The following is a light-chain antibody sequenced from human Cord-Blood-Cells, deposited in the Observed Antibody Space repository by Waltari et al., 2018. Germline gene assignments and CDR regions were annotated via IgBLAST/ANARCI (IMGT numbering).Light chain of an antibody. V-gene: IGLV2-23*01. J-gene: IGLJ3*02. CDR2: EGS. Sequence: QSALTQPASVSGSPGQSITLSCTGTSSEFGSYNLVSWYQQHPGKAPKLMIYEGSKRPSGVSNRFSGSKSGNTASLTISGLQAEDEADYYCCSYAGSSTWVFGGGTKLTVL. CDR3: CSYAGSSTWV. CDR1: SSEFGSYNL.